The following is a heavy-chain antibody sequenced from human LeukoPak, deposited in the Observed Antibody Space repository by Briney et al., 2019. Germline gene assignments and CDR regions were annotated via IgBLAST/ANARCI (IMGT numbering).Heavy chain of an antibody. D-gene: IGHD3-10*01. CDR1: GFTFSSYS. CDR2: ISSSSSYI. CDR3: VSPSAMVRGVIGY. V-gene: IGHV3-21*01. Sequence: PGGSLRLSCAASGFTFSSYSMNWVRQAPGKGLEWVSSISSSSSYIYYADSVKGRFTISRDNSKNTLYLQMSSLRAEDTAVYYCVSPSAMVRGVIGYWGQGTLVTVSS. J-gene: IGHJ4*02.